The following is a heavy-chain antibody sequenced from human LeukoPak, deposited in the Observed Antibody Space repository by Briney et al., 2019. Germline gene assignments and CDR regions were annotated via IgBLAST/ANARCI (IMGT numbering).Heavy chain of an antibody. CDR2: IYTSGST. Sequence: PSETLSLTCTVSGGSITSYYWSWIRQPAGKGLEWIGRIYTSGSTTYNPSLKSRVTMSVDTSKNQFSLKLSSVTAADTAVYYCARDRAVGRYCSSTSCYGVGYMDVWGKGTTVTVSS. D-gene: IGHD2-2*01. CDR1: GGSITSYY. V-gene: IGHV4-4*07. J-gene: IGHJ6*03. CDR3: ARDRAVGRYCSSTSCYGVGYMDV.